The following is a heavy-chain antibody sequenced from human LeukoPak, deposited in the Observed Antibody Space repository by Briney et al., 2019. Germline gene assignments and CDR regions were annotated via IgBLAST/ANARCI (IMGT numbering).Heavy chain of an antibody. CDR1: GGSFSGYY. D-gene: IGHD3-10*01. J-gene: IGHJ4*02. V-gene: IGHV4-34*01. Sequence: PSETLSLTCAVYGGSFSGYYWSWIRQPPGKGLEWIGEINHSGSTNYNPSLKSRVTISVDTSKNQFSLKLSSVTAADTAVYYCARLAYYYGSGSYCKSPRGYFDYWGQGTLVTVSS. CDR3: ARLAYYYGSGSYCKSPRGYFDY. CDR2: INHSGST.